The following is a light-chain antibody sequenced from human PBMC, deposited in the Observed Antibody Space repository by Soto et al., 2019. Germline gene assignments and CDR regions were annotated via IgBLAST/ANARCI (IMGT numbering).Light chain of an antibody. V-gene: IGLV2-14*03. CDR3: TSWTTNNIPYV. CDR1: NSDVGGYNY. Sequence: QSALTQPASVSGSPGQSITISCTGTNSDVGGYNYVSWYQQHPGKAPKLLIYEVSNRPSGVSDRFSGSKSGSTASLTISGLQADDEADYYCTSWTTNNIPYVFGTGTTLTVL. J-gene: IGLJ1*01. CDR2: EVS.